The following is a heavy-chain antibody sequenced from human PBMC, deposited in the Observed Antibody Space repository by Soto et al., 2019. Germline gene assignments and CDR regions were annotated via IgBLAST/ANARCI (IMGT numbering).Heavy chain of an antibody. CDR3: ARRRELAVGTKLCGS. J-gene: IGHJ5*02. Sequence: QVQLVQSGAEVKKPGASVKVCCKASGYPFTGYYMHWVRQAPGQGLEWMGWLNPKNGDTRYEEKFQRCVTMTRDTSINTAFLELPSLTSDTTAVYYCARRRELAVGTKLCGSWGQGTLVTVSS. CDR2: LNPKNGDT. D-gene: IGHD1-7*01. CDR1: GYPFTGYY. V-gene: IGHV1-2*04.